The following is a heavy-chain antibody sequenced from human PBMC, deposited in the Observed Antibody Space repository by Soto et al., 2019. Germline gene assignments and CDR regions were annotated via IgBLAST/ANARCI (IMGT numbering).Heavy chain of an antibody. Sequence: ASVKVSCKASGYTFTRYYMHWVRQAPGQGLEWMGIINPSGGSTSYAQKFQGRVTMTRDTSTSTVYMELSSLRSEDTAVYYCARDLSKNFWSGYSAGSDYWGQGTLVTVSS. V-gene: IGHV1-46*01. CDR2: INPSGGST. J-gene: IGHJ4*02. D-gene: IGHD3-3*01. CDR1: GYTFTRYY. CDR3: ARDLSKNFWSGYSAGSDY.